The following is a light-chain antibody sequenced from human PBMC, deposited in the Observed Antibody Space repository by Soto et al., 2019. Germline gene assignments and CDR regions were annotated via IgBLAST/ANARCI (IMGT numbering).Light chain of an antibody. CDR1: TDDIGAYNY. CDR2: DVT. V-gene: IGLV2-14*03. J-gene: IGLJ3*02. CDR3: SSYTTLNTVVV. Sequence: QSALTQPASVSGSPGQSITFSCTGTTDDIGAYNYVSWYQHHPGKAPKLLIYDVTDRPSGVSDRFSGSKSGTTASLTISGLQAEDEADYFCSSYTTLNTVVVFGGGTKLTVL.